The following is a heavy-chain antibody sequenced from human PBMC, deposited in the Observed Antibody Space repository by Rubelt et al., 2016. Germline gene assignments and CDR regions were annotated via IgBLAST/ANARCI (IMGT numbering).Heavy chain of an antibody. Sequence: QVQLQQSGPGLVKPSQTLSLTCAISGDSVSTNSVAWNWIRQSPSRGLEWLGRTYYRAKWYNEYAVSVKSRITINPDTSKNRLSLHLNSVNPEDTAVYYCARDHGGIDYWGQGTLVTVSS. CDR2: TYYRAKWYN. J-gene: IGHJ4*02. CDR3: ARDHGGIDY. V-gene: IGHV6-1*01. D-gene: IGHD2-15*01. CDR1: GDSVSTNSVA.